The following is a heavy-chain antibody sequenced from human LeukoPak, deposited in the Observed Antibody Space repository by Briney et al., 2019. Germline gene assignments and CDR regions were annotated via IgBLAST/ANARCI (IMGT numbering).Heavy chain of an antibody. V-gene: IGHV3-66*01. CDR1: GFTVSSNY. D-gene: IGHD4-17*01. Sequence: GGSLRLSCAASGFTVSSNYMSWVRQATGKGLEWVSVIYSGGSTYYADSVKGRFTISRDNSKSTLFLQMNSLRAEDTAVYFCARLGTTVTHFDYWGQGTLVTVSS. CDR3: ARLGTTVTHFDY. CDR2: IYSGGST. J-gene: IGHJ4*02.